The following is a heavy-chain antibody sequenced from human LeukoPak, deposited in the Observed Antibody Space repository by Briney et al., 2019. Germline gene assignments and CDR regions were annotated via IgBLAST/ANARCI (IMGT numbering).Heavy chain of an antibody. V-gene: IGHV4-38-2*02. CDR2: IYHSGST. CDR1: GYSISSGYY. J-gene: IGHJ4*02. CDR3: AREVAGTPWIDY. Sequence: SETLSLTCTVSGYSISSGYYWGWIRQPPGKGLEWIGSIYHSGSTYYNPSLKSRVTISVDTSKNQFSLKLSSVTAADTAVYYCAREVAGTPWIDYWGQGTLVTVSS. D-gene: IGHD6-19*01.